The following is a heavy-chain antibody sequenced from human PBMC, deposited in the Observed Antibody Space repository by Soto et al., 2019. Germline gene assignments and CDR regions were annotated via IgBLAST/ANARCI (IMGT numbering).Heavy chain of an antibody. D-gene: IGHD5-12*01. CDR3: VNGYGLNGHDTPFDY. CDR1: GFTFSNHG. V-gene: IGHV3-30*18. Sequence: QMQLVESGGGVVQPGRSLRLSCAASGFTFSNHGIHWVRQAPGKGLEWVADISYDGNDKCYGDAVRGRFTISRDNSKNTVYMQMKTLRAEDTARYYCVNGYGLNGHDTPFDYWGPVTLVTDSS. CDR2: ISYDGNDK. J-gene: IGHJ4*02.